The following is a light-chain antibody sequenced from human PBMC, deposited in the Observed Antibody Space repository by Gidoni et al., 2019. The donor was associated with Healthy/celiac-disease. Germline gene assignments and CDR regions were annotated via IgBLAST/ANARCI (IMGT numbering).Light chain of an antibody. CDR1: QSVSSSY. CDR2: GAS. CDR3: QQYGSSHT. J-gene: IGKJ2*01. Sequence: IVLTQSPGTLSLSPGERATLSCRASQSVSSSYLAWYQQKPGQAPRLLIYGASSRATGIPDRFSGSGSGTDFTLTISRLEPEDFAVYYCQQYGSSHTFXXXTKLEIK. V-gene: IGKV3-20*01.